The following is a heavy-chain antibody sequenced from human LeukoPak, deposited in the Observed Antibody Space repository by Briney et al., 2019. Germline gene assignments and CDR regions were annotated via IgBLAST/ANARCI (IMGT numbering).Heavy chain of an antibody. J-gene: IGHJ5*02. CDR1: GGSFSGYY. CDR2: INHSGST. Sequence: SETLSLTCAVYGGSFSGYYWSWIRQPPGKGLEWIGEINHSGSTYYNPSLKSRVTISVDTSKNQFSLKLSSVTAADTAVYYCARDRSSSWSAIHWFDPWGQGTLVTVSS. D-gene: IGHD6-13*01. V-gene: IGHV4-34*01. CDR3: ARDRSSSWSAIHWFDP.